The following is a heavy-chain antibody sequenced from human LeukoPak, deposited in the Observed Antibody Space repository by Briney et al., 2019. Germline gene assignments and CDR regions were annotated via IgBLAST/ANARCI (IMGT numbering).Heavy chain of an antibody. D-gene: IGHD1-26*01. J-gene: IGHJ4*02. V-gene: IGHV1-46*01. CDR1: GYTFTSYY. CDR3: ARVARETEDEVGFLFDY. CDR2: INPSGGST. Sequence: ASLKLSCAASGYTFTSYYMNWVRQAPGQGLEWMGIINPSGGSTSYAQKFQGRVTMTRDTSTSTVYMELSSLRSEDTAVYYCARVARETEDEVGFLFDYWGQGTLVTVSS.